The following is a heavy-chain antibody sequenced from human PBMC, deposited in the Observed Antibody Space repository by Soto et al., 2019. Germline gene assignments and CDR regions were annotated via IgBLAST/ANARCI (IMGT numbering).Heavy chain of an antibody. CDR3: ARSPIAGYCGGDCSYYFDY. J-gene: IGHJ4*02. Sequence: GGSLRLSCAASGFTFSDYYMSWIRQAPGKGLEWVSYISSSGSTIYYADSVKGRFTISRDNAKNSLYLQMNSLRAEDTAVYYCARSPIAGYCGGDCSYYFDYWGQGTLVTVSS. V-gene: IGHV3-11*01. CDR2: ISSSGSTI. D-gene: IGHD2-21*02. CDR1: GFTFSDYY.